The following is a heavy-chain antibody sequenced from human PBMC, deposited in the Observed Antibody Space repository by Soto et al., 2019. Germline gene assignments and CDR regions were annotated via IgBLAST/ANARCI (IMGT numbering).Heavy chain of an antibody. CDR2: MNPNNGNT. CDR3: ARDDSGFSGSHYIDYFNY. D-gene: IGHD1-26*01. V-gene: IGHV1-8*01. CDR1: GYTFTSYG. J-gene: IGHJ4*02. Sequence: ASVKVSCKASGYTFTSYGINWVRQATGQGFEYLGWMNPNNGNTDYVEKFQGRVTMTRDTSMSTVYMQLRSLTSEDTTVYYCARDDSGFSGSHYIDYFNYWGQGALVTVSS.